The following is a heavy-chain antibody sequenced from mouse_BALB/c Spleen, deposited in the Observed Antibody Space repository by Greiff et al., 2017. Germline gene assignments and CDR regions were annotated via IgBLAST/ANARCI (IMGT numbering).Heavy chain of an antibody. Sequence: EVHLVESGGGLVQPGGSLRLSCATSGFTFTDYYMSWVRQPPGKALEWLGFIRNKANGYTTEYSASVKGRFTISRDNSQSILYLQMNTLRAEDSATYYCARGGWYFDVWGAGTTVTVSS. V-gene: IGHV7-3*02. CDR1: GFTFTDYY. CDR2: IRNKANGYTT. CDR3: ARGGWYFDV. J-gene: IGHJ1*01.